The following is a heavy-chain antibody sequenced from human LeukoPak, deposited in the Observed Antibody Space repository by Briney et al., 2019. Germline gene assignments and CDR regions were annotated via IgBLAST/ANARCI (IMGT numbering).Heavy chain of an antibody. D-gene: IGHD3-9*01. CDR2: ISYDGSGK. V-gene: IGHV3-30*04. CDR3: ARTHYTDIYYFGY. CDR1: EFSFSSYA. Sequence: PGRSLRLSCAASEFSFSSYAMHWVRQAPGKGLEWVALISYDGSGKYYADSVKGRFTISRDNSRNTLYLQMYSLRPEDTAVYYCARTHYTDIYYFGYWGQGTLVTVSS. J-gene: IGHJ4*02.